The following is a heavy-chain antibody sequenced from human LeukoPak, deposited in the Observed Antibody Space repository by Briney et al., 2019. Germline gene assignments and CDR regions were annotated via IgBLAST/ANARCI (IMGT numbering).Heavy chain of an antibody. CDR1: GYTFTGYH. J-gene: IGHJ5*02. CDR2: INPNSGGT. V-gene: IGHV1-2*02. D-gene: IGHD4-17*01. CDR3: ARAYDYGDHNWFDP. Sequence: ASVKVSCKASGYTFTGYHMHWVRQAPGQGLEWMGWINPNSGGTNYAQKFQGRVTMTRDTSISTAYMELSRLRSDDTAVYYCARAYDYGDHNWFDPWGQGTLVTVSS.